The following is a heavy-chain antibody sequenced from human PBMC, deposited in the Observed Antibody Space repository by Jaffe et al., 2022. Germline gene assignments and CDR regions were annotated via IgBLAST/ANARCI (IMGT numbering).Heavy chain of an antibody. D-gene: IGHD6-19*01. CDR1: GFTFSSYW. V-gene: IGHV3-7*05. J-gene: IGHJ4*02. Sequence: EVQLVESGGGLVQPGGSLRLSCAASGFTFSSYWMSWVRQAPGKGLEWVANIKQDGSEKYYVDSVKGRFTISRDNAKNSLYLQMNSLRAEDTAVYYCARDQGYSSGWYAGVFDYWGQGTLVTVSS. CDR3: ARDQGYSSGWYAGVFDY. CDR2: IKQDGSEK.